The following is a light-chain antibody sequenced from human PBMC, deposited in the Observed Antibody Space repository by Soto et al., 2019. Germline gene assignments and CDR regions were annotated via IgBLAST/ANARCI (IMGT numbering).Light chain of an antibody. J-gene: IGKJ1*01. V-gene: IGKV3-20*01. CDR2: AAS. CDR1: QSVDSKD. Sequence: EIVLPQYPGPLSLSPGERSTLSCMASQSVDSKDLAWYQQKPGQAPRILIFAASSRATGIPDRFSGSGSGTDFTLTISRLEPGDFAVYYCQQYGYPSWTFGQGTKVDI. CDR3: QQYGYPSWT.